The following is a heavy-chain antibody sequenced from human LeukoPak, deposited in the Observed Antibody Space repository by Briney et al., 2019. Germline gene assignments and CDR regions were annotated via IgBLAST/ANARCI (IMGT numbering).Heavy chain of an antibody. D-gene: IGHD3-16*01. V-gene: IGHV4-59*01. J-gene: IGHJ4*02. Sequence: SETLSLTCTVSGDSISSYYWSWIRQPPGKGLEWIGYIYDSGKTNYNASLISRVTISVDTSKNQFSLKLTSVTPADTAVYYCARGGGTLDYWGQGALVTVSS. CDR2: IYDSGKT. CDR1: GDSISSYY. CDR3: ARGGGTLDY.